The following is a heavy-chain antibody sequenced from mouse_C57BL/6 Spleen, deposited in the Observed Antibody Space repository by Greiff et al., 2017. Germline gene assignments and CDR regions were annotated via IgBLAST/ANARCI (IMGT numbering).Heavy chain of an antibody. CDR2: IWSGGST. Sequence: VQVVESGPGLVQPSQSLSITCTVSGFSLTSYGVHWVRQSPGKGLEWLGVIWSGGSTDYNAAFISRLSISKDNSKSPVFFKMNSLQADDTAIYYCARSYGKGYFDVWGTGTTVTVSS. CDR1: GFSLTSYG. J-gene: IGHJ1*03. V-gene: IGHV2-2*01. CDR3: ARSYGKGYFDV. D-gene: IGHD1-1*01.